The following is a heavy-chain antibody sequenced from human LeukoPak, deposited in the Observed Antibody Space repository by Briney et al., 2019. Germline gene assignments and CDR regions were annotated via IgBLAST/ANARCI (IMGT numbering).Heavy chain of an antibody. CDR3: ARVFGPPWRYFDL. J-gene: IGHJ2*01. CDR1: GFTVSINY. V-gene: IGHV3-53*01. CDR2: IYSGGST. Sequence: GGSLRLSCAASGFTVSINYMSWVRQAPGGGLEWVSVIYSGGSTYHADSVKGRFTISRDNSKNTLYLQMNSLRAEDTAVYYCARVFGPPWRYFDLWGRGTLVTVSS. D-gene: IGHD3-10*02.